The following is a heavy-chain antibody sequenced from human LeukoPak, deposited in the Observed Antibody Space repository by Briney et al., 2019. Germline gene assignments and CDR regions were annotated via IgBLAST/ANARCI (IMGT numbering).Heavy chain of an antibody. Sequence: SETLSLTCTVSGGSISSYYWSWIRQPPGKGLEWIGYIYYSGSTNYNPSLKSRVTISVDTSKNQFSLKLSSVTAADTAVYYCATQDYYDSRSFDYWGQGTLVTVSS. CDR1: GGSISSYY. CDR2: IYYSGST. J-gene: IGHJ4*02. V-gene: IGHV4-59*01. D-gene: IGHD3-22*01. CDR3: ATQDYYDSRSFDY.